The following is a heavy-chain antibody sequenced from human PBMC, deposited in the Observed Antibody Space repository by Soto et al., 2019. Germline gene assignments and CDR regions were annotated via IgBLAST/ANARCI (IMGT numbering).Heavy chain of an antibody. CDR1: GFSLTSGVG. J-gene: IGHJ4*02. D-gene: IGHD5-12*01. CDR2: IYWDDDK. Sequence: QITLKESGPTLVRPPQTLTLTCTFSGFSLTSGVGVGWIRQPPGKALDWLALIYWDDDKRYSPSLKNRLTITKHTSKNQVVLTMTNVGPVDTATYFCAHIDPEIVTVGGHGGFDSWGQGTLVTVSS. V-gene: IGHV2-5*02. CDR3: AHIDPEIVTVGGHGGFDS.